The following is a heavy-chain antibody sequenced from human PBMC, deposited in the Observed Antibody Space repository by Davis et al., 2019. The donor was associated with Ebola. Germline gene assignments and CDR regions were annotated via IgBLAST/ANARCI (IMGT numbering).Heavy chain of an antibody. CDR2: IYYSGST. CDR1: GGSVSSGSYY. Sequence: SETLSLTCTVSGGSVSSGSYYWSWIRQPPGKGLEWIGYIYYSGSTNYNPSLKSRVTISVDTSKNQFSLKLSSVTAADTAVYYCARADYDILAGPFDYWGQGTLVTVSS. J-gene: IGHJ4*02. V-gene: IGHV4-61*01. D-gene: IGHD3-9*01. CDR3: ARADYDILAGPFDY.